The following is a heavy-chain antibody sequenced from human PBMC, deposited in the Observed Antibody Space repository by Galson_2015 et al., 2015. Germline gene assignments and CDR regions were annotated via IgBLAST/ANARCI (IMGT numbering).Heavy chain of an antibody. CDR2: IIPIFGTA. J-gene: IGHJ4*02. CDR3: ARGLSYSSSDPGDY. V-gene: IGHV1-2*02. D-gene: IGHD6-6*01. Sequence: IIPIFGTANYAQKFQGRVTMTRDTSISTAYMELSRLRSDDTAVYYCARGLSYSSSDPGDYWGQGTLVTVSS.